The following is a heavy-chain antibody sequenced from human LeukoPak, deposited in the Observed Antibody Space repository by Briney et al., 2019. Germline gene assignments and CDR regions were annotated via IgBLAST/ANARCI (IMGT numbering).Heavy chain of an antibody. CDR2: IHYSGSA. CDR1: GGSISSGGYY. D-gene: IGHD1-26*01. V-gene: IGHV4-31*03. CDR3: ARGMRLGAPKRPYYFDY. J-gene: IGHJ4*02. Sequence: TTSETLSLTCTVSGGSISSGGYYWSWIRQHPGKGLEWIGYIHYSGSAYYNPSLKSRVTISVDTSKNQFSLKLSSVTAADTAVYYCARGMRLGAPKRPYYFDYWGQGTLVTVSS.